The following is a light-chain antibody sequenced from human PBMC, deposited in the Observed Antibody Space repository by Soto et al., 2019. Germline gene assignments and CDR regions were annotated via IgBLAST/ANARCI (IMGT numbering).Light chain of an antibody. CDR2: EVS. J-gene: IGLJ1*01. CDR3: SSYAGSNYV. CDR1: SSDVGGYNY. V-gene: IGLV2-8*01. Sequence: QSVLTQPPSASGSPGQSVTISCTGTSSDVGGYNYVSWYQQHPGKAPKLMIYEVSNRPSGVPDRFSGSKSGNTASLTVSGLQSEDEADYYCSSYAGSNYVFGTGTKLTVL.